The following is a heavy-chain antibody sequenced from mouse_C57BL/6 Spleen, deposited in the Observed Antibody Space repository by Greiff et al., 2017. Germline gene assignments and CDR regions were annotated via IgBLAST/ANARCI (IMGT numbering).Heavy chain of an antibody. D-gene: IGHD4-1*01. V-gene: IGHV1-80*01. CDR1: GYAFSSYW. CDR2: IYPGDGDT. J-gene: IGHJ2*01. CDR3: AREGDWDGDY. Sequence: VHLVESGAELVKPGASVKISCKASGYAFSSYWMNWVKQRPGKGLEWIGQIYPGDGDTNYNGKFKGKATLTADKSSSTAYMQLSSLTSEDSAVYFCAREGDWDGDYWGQGTTLTVSS.